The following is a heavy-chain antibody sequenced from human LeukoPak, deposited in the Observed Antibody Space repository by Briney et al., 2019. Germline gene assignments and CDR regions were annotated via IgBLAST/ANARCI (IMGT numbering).Heavy chain of an antibody. CDR3: ARDGYDYVWGSYRPTYFDY. J-gene: IGHJ4*02. Sequence: RSGGSLRLSCAASGFTVSSNYMSWVRQAPGKGLEWVSVIYSGGSTYYADSVKGRFTISRDNSKNTLYLQMNSLRAEDTAVYYCARDGYDYVWGSYRPTYFDYWGQGTLVTVSS. D-gene: IGHD3-16*02. V-gene: IGHV3-53*01. CDR2: IYSGGST. CDR1: GFTVSSNY.